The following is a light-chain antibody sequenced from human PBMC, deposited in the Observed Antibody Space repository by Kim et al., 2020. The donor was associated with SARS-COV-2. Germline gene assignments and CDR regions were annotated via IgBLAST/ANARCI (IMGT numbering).Light chain of an antibody. CDR2: KAS. CDR3: QQYNTYST. V-gene: IGKV1-5*03. CDR1: QSISTW. J-gene: IGKJ1*01. Sequence: DIQMTQSPSPLSASVGDRITITCRASQSISTWLAWYQQKPRKAPKLLIYKASTLETGVPSRFSGSGSGTEFTLTISSLQPDDFATYYCQQYNTYSTFGQGTKVDIK.